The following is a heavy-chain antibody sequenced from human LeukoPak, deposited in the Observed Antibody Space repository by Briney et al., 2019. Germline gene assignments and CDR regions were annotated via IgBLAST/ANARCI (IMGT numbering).Heavy chain of an antibody. CDR2: ISYDGSNK. J-gene: IGHJ4*02. D-gene: IGHD4-17*01. V-gene: IGHV3-30*03. CDR3: VYSGDYEKGY. CDR1: GFTFSSYG. Sequence: TGGSLRLSCAASGFTFSSYGMHWVRQAPGKGLERVAVISYDGSNKYYADSVKGRFTISRDNSKNTLYLQMNSLRAEDTAVYYCVYSGDYEKGYWGQGTLVTVSS.